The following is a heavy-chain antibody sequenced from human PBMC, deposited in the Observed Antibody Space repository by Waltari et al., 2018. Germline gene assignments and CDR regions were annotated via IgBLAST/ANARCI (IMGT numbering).Heavy chain of an antibody. V-gene: IGHV3-30-3*01. CDR1: GFIFNTYA. J-gene: IGHJ4*02. CDR3: ARGGYYDSSGYSLFNY. Sequence: QVQLVESGGGVVQPGRSLRLSCAASGFIFNTYAMHWVRQAPGQGLEWVAVIAYDGSNKYYADSVKGRFTISRDNSNSKNTLYLQMNSLRAEDTAVYYCARGGYYDSSGYSLFNYWGQGTLVTVSS. D-gene: IGHD3-22*01. CDR2: IAYDGSNK.